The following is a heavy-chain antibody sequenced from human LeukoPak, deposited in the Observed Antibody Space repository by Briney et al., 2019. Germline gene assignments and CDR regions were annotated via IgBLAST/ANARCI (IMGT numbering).Heavy chain of an antibody. CDR3: ARHGTLGSTTYPLDY. CDR1: GGSISSYY. CDR2: IYYSGST. V-gene: IGHV4-59*08. J-gene: IGHJ4*02. D-gene: IGHD7-27*01. Sequence: PSETLSLTCTVSGGSISSYYWSWIRQAPGKGLEWIGNIYYSGSTNYNPSLKSRVTVSVDTSKNQFSLKLSSVTAADTAVYCCARHGTLGSTTYPLDYWGQGTLVTVSS.